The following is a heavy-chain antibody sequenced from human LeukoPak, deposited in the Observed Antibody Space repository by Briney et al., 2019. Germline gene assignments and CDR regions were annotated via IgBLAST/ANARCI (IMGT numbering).Heavy chain of an antibody. V-gene: IGHV4-59*08. CDR3: ARHVSDYYDSSGYEVDY. D-gene: IGHD3-22*01. CDR1: GGSISSYY. J-gene: IGHJ4*02. CDR2: IYYSGST. Sequence: SETLSLTCTVSGGSISSYYWSWIRQPPGKGLEWIGYIYYSGSTNYNPSLKSRVTISVDTSKNQFSLKLSSVTAADTAVYYCARHVSDYYDSSGYEVDYWGQGTLVTVSS.